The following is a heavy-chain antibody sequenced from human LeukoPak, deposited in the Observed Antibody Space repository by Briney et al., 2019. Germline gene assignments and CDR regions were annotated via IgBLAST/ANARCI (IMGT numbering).Heavy chain of an antibody. D-gene: IGHD2-15*01. J-gene: IGHJ4*02. CDR2: IHPNTGGT. V-gene: IGHV1-2*02. CDR1: GYTFTGHY. Sequence: ASVKVSCKASGYTFTGHYIHWVRQAPGQGLEWIGLIHPNTGGTNYAQKLQGRVTITTDTSTSTAYMELRSLRSDDTAVYYCARARLGYCSGGSCYNYPWGQGTLVTVSS. CDR3: ARARLGYCSGGSCYNYP.